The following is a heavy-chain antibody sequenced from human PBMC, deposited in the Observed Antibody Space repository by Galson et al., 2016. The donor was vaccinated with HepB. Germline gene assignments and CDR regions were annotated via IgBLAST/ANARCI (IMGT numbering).Heavy chain of an antibody. D-gene: IGHD4-17*01. CDR1: GFTFSSFE. CDR3: ARDLVYPGDYGKYYYYGMDV. Sequence: SLRLSCAASGFTFSSFEMNWVRQAPGKGLKWLSYISSSGTTIYYADSVKGRFTISRDNARNSLYLQMNSLRVEDTAVYYCARDLVYPGDYGKYYYYGMDVWGQGTTVTVSS. CDR2: ISSSGTTI. J-gene: IGHJ6*02. V-gene: IGHV3-48*03.